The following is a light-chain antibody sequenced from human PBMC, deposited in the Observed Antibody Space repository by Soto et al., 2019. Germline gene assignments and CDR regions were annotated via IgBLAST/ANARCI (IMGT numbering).Light chain of an antibody. CDR2: RTS. Sequence: GLTQSAGTLSGAPVEISVVAVTSSQSISSNLAWYQQKPGQAPRLLMFRTSSRATGFPARFSGSGSGTEFNITISSLHSEDFGVYYCHQSNNWPRATFGRGTKVDIK. CDR1: QSISSN. J-gene: IGKJ4*01. V-gene: IGKV3-15*01. CDR3: HQSNNWPRAT.